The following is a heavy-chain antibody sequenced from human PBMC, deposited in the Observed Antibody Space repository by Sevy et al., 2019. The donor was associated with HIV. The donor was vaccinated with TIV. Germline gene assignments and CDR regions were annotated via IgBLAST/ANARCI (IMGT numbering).Heavy chain of an antibody. CDR1: GYTFTSYD. V-gene: IGHV1-8*01. CDR3: ARSVGTRCSGGRCHYYYNGMDV. CDR2: MNPNSGNT. D-gene: IGHD2-15*01. Sequence: ASVKVSCKASGYTFTSYDINWVRQATGQGLEWMGWMNPNSGNTGYAQNFQGRVTISGNTSISTAYMELSSLRSDDTAVYDGARSVGTRCSGGRCHYYYNGMDVWGQGTTVTVSS. J-gene: IGHJ6*02.